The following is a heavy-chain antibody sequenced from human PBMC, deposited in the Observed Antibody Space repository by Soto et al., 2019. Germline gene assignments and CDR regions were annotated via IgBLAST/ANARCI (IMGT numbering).Heavy chain of an antibody. CDR2: VDGSGGTT. CDR3: AVNYDILTGFYRPTHFDAFDI. D-gene: IGHD3-9*01. J-gene: IGHJ3*02. Sequence: EVQLLESGGGLVQPGGSLRLSCAASGFAFSFYAMSWVRQAPGKGLDWVSAVDGSGGTTYYADSVKGRFTISRDNSKNTLYLQIHSLRAADTAVYYCAVNYDILTGFYRPTHFDAFDIWGQGTMVTVSS. CDR1: GFAFSFYA. V-gene: IGHV3-23*01.